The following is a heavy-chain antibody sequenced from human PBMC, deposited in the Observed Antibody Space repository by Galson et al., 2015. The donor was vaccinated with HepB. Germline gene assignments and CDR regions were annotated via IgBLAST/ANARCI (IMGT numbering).Heavy chain of an antibody. V-gene: IGHV4-34*01. CDR2: INHSGST. CDR3: ASFTWYSDWNWFDP. J-gene: IGHJ5*02. Sequence: SETLSLTRAVYGGSFSGYYWSWIRQPPGKGLEWIGEINHSGSTNYNPSLKSRVTISVDTSKNQFSLKLSSVTAADTAVYYCASFTWYSDWNWFDPWGQGTLVTVSS. CDR1: GGSFSGYY. D-gene: IGHD3/OR15-3a*01.